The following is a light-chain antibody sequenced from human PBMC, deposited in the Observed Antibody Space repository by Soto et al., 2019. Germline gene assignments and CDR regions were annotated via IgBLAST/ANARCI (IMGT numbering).Light chain of an antibody. V-gene: IGKV3-20*01. Sequence: EIVLTQSPGTLSLSPGERATLSCRASQTVSSSYLAWYQQKPGQAPRLLIYGASSRATGIPDRFSGSGSGTDFTLTISRLEPEGFAVYYCQQYGSSTTFGQGTKVAIK. CDR1: QTVSSSY. J-gene: IGKJ1*01. CDR2: GAS. CDR3: QQYGSSTT.